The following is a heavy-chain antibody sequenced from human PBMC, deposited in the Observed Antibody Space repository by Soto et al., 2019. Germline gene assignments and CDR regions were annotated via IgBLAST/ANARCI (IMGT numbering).Heavy chain of an antibody. CDR2: IIPMFGTA. CDR3: ARVGPAHYYDSSGYYSPLDY. CDR1: GDTFSSYA. Sequence: QVQLVQSGAEVKKPGSSVKVSCKASGDTFSSYAINWVRQAPGQGLEWMGGIIPMFGTANYAQKFKGRVKIIAGESTSTVYMELSSLRSEDTAVYYCARVGPAHYYDSSGYYSPLDYWGQGTLVTVSS. V-gene: IGHV1-69*01. D-gene: IGHD3-22*01. J-gene: IGHJ4*02.